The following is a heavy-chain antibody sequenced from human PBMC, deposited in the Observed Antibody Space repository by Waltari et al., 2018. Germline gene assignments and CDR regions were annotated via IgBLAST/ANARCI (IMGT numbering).Heavy chain of an antibody. J-gene: IGHJ4*02. D-gene: IGHD5-12*01. CDR2: ISSDGSYV. Sequence: EVQLVESGGGLVKPGGSRRLACGASGLTFSRHSMNWFRQAPGKGLEWVSSISSDGSYVYCGDSAKGRFTISRDNAKNSLYLEVSSLRVDDTAVYSCARVSAEMAFDQWGQGTLVTVSS. CDR3: ARVSAEMAFDQ. CDR1: GLTFSRHS. V-gene: IGHV3-21*01.